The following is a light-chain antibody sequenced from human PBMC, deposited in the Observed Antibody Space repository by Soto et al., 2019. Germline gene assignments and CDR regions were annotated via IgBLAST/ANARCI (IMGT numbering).Light chain of an antibody. Sequence: IVLTQSPGTLSLSPGERTTLSCRDSQSISRYLAWYQQKPGQGPRLXIYGASSRETGTPDRFSGSGSGTDFTLTINRLEPEDFELYYCQQYGSSTPTFGQGTKVDIK. J-gene: IGKJ1*01. CDR1: QSISRY. V-gene: IGKV3-20*01. CDR3: QQYGSSTPT. CDR2: GAS.